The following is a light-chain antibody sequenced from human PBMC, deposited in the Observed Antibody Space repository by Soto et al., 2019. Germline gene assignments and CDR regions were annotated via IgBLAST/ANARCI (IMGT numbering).Light chain of an antibody. J-gene: IGLJ1*01. CDR2: ASS. CDR3: SSSTSGTTLYV. CDR1: SSDVGGYNY. Sequence: QLVLTQPASVSGSPGQSITISCTGTSSDVGGYNYVSWYQHHAGKAPRLMIYASSNRPSGVSHRFSGSRSGNTASLTISGLQAEDEADYYCSSSTSGTTLYVFGTGTKVTVL. V-gene: IGLV2-14*01.